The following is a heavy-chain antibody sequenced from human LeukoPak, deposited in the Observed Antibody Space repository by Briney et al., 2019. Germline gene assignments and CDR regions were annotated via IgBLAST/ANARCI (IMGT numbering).Heavy chain of an antibody. D-gene: IGHD3-10*01. CDR3: ARDSAFITMVRGVIRGAWFDP. V-gene: IGHV3-48*04. CDR1: GFTFSTYS. CDR2: TGSSGNTI. Sequence: GSLRLSCAASGFTFSTYSMNWVRQAPGKGLEWVSYTGSSGNTIYYADSVKGRFTISRDNAKNSLYLQMNSLRAEDTAVYYCARDSAFITMVRGVIRGAWFDPWGQGTLVTVSS. J-gene: IGHJ5*02.